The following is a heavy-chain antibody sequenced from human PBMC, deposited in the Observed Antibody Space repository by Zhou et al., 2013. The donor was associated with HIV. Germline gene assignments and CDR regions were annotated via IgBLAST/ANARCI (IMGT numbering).Heavy chain of an antibody. D-gene: IGHD2-2*01. CDR2: ISVYSGNT. J-gene: IGHJ4*01. CDR1: GYAFISYG. Sequence: QVQLVQSGTEVKKPGASVKVSCKASGYAFISYGINWVRQAPGQGLEWMGWISVYSGNTNYAQKFQGRVTMTTDRSTSTAYMDLRSLGSDDTAVYYCARDEDTSCFHCPPSPSFDYWGRRNPRSPSPQ. V-gene: IGHV1-18*01. CDR3: ARDEDTSCFHCPPSPSFDY.